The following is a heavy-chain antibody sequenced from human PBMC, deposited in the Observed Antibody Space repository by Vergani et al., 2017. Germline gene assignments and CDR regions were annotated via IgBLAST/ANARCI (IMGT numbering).Heavy chain of an antibody. CDR2: IYWDDDK. J-gene: IGHJ5*02. D-gene: IGHD4-17*01. Sequence: QESGPGLVKPSGTLSLTCAVSGGSISSSNWWSWVRQPPGKALEWLALIYWDDDKRYSPSLKSRLTITKDTSKNQVVLTMTNMDPVDTATYYCAHSGGTTVTTTALEFDPWGQGTLVTVSS. CDR3: AHSGGTTVTTTALEFDP. CDR1: GGSISSSNW. V-gene: IGHV2-5*08.